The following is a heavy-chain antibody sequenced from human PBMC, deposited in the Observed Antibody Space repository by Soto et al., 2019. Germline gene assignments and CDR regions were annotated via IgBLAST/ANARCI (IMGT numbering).Heavy chain of an antibody. CDR2: INHSGST. CDR3: ASQYCRGGSCYLDY. D-gene: IGHD2-15*01. J-gene: IGHJ4*02. Sequence: QVQLQQWGAGLLKPSETLSLTCAVYGGCFSGYYWSWIRQPPGEGLEWIGEINHSGSTNYNPSLKSRVTISGGTSKNQFSLKLSSVTAADTAVYYCASQYCRGGSCYLDYWGQGTLVTVSS. V-gene: IGHV4-34*01. CDR1: GGCFSGYY.